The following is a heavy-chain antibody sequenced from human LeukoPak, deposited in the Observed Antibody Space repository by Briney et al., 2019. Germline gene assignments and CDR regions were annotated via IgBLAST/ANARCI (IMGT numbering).Heavy chain of an antibody. Sequence: GGSLRLSCAASGFTFSSYSMNWVRQAPGKGLEWVSYISSSSSTIYYADSVKGRFTISRDNAKNSLYLQMNSLRAEDTAVYYCARGRGSSGPDYWGQGTLVTVSS. V-gene: IGHV3-48*01. CDR2: ISSSSSTI. CDR3: ARGRGSSGPDY. J-gene: IGHJ4*02. CDR1: GFTFSSYS. D-gene: IGHD3-22*01.